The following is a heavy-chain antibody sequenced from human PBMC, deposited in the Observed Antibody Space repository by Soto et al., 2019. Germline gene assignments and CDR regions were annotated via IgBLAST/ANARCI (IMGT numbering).Heavy chain of an antibody. CDR2: IIPIFGTA. J-gene: IGHJ5*02. V-gene: IGHV1-69*01. Sequence: QVQLVQSGAEVKKPGSSVKVSCKASGGTFSSYAISWVRQAPGQGLEWMGGIIPIFGTANYAQKFQGRVTITADESTSTAYMELSSLRYEDTAVYYCARVPSFGELLSPRFDPWGQGTLVTVSS. CDR3: ARVPSFGELLSPRFDP. CDR1: GGTFSSYA. D-gene: IGHD3-10*01.